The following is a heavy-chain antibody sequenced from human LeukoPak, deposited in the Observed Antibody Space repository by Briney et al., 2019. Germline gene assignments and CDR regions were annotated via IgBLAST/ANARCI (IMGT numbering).Heavy chain of an antibody. CDR2: ISTSGGGT. CDR3: ATDLSGRQDY. D-gene: IGHD5-12*01. J-gene: IGHJ4*02. V-gene: IGHV3-23*01. Sequence: GGSLRLSCAASGFTFSSYAMSWVRQAPGKGLEWVSAISTSGGGTYYADSVKGRFTISRNNAGDTLFLQMNSLRAEDTGVYYCATDLSGRQDYWGQGTLVTVSS. CDR1: GFTFSSYA.